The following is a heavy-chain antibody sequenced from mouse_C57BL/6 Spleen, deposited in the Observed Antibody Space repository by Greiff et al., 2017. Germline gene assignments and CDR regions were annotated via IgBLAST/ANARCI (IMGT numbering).Heavy chain of an antibody. V-gene: IGHV1-18*01. CDR3: ARSGYYGSSLDY. D-gene: IGHD1-1*01. CDR2: INPNNGGT. Sequence: VHVKQSGPELVKPGASVKIPCKASGYTFTDYNMDWVKQSHGKSLEWIGDINPNNGGTIYNQKFKGKATLTVDKSSSTAYMELRSLTSEDTAVYYCARSGYYGSSLDYWGQGTTLTVSS. J-gene: IGHJ2*01. CDR1: GYTFTDYN.